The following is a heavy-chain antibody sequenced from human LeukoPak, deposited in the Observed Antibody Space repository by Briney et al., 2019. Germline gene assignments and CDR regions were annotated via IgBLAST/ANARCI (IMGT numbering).Heavy chain of an antibody. Sequence: SVKVSCKASGGTLSSYVINWVRQAPGQGLEWMGGIIPLFGTPNYAQRFQGRLTITADESTNTVYMELSSLRFDDTAVYYCASLPETYSSGLYTVDYWGREPCSPSPQ. J-gene: IGHJ4*02. CDR2: IIPLFGTP. V-gene: IGHV1-69*01. D-gene: IGHD6-19*01. CDR1: GGTLSSYV. CDR3: ASLPETYSSGLYTVDY.